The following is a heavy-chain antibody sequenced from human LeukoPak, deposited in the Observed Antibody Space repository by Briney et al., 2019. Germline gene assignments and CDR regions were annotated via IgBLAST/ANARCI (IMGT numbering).Heavy chain of an antibody. J-gene: IGHJ4*02. D-gene: IGHD6-19*01. V-gene: IGHV1-24*01. CDR3: ATGIRAVALFDY. CDR1: GYTLTELS. Sequence: ASVKVSCKVSGYTLTELSMHWVRQAPGKGLEWMGGFDPEDGETIYAQKFQGRVTMTEDTSTYTAYMELSSLRSEDTAVYYCATGIRAVALFDYWGQGTLVTVSS. CDR2: FDPEDGET.